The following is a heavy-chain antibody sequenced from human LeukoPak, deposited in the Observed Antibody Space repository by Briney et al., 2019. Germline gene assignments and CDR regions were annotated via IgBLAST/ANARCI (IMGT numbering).Heavy chain of an antibody. Sequence: GGSLRLSCAASGFTFSSSAMNWVRQAPGKGLEWVSSIDNVGSHIYYADSVKGRFTISRDNSKNTLYLQMNSLRAEDTAVYYCAKDGQGGYYYYYSMDVWGKGTTVTVSS. D-gene: IGHD2-15*01. CDR2: IDNVGSHI. V-gene: IGHV3-NL1*01. J-gene: IGHJ6*03. CDR1: GFTFSSSA. CDR3: AKDGQGGYYYYYSMDV.